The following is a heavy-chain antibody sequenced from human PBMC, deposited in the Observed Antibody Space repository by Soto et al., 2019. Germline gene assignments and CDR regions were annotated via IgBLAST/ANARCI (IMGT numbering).Heavy chain of an antibody. V-gene: IGHV3-74*01. D-gene: IGHD4-17*01. CDR1: GFTFSSYW. CDR3: ARVPLNYGDFSFDY. J-gene: IGHJ4*02. CDR2: ISSDGTRI. Sequence: PGGSLRLSCAASGFTFSSYWMHWVRQAPGKGLVWVSRISSDGTRISYADSVKGRFTISRDNAKNTLYLQMNSLRAEDTAVYYCARVPLNYGDFSFDYWGQGTLVTVSS.